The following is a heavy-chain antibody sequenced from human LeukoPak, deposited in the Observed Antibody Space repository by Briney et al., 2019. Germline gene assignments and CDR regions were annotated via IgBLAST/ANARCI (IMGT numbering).Heavy chain of an antibody. J-gene: IGHJ5*02. D-gene: IGHD6-13*01. CDR1: GFTFSNYW. V-gene: IGHV3-7*01. Sequence: GGSLRLSCAASGFTFSNYWMSWVRQAPGKGLEWLANTKPDGSETHYVDSVKGRFTVSRDNAKNSLYLQVDSLRADDTAVYYCARYSSSSSVVALGQGALVTVSS. CDR2: TKPDGSET. CDR3: ARYSSSSSVVA.